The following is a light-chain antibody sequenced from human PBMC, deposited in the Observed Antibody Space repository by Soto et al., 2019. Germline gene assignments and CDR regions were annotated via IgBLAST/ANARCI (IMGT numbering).Light chain of an antibody. Sequence: ETVLTQSPATLSLSPGERATLSCRASQSVSSNLAWYQKKPGQAPRLLIYDASNRATGIPARFSGSGSGTDFTLTITRLEPEDFAVFYCQQYGTSEIIFGQGTRLEIK. CDR1: QSVSSN. CDR3: QQYGTSEII. V-gene: IGKV3-11*01. CDR2: DAS. J-gene: IGKJ5*01.